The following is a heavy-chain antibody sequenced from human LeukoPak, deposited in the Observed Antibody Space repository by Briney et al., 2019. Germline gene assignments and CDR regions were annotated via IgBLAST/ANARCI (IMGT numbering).Heavy chain of an antibody. J-gene: IGHJ5*02. CDR3: ARGDYYSNH. Sequence: GSSVKVSCKASGGTFSSYAITWVRQAPGQGLEWVGWISPYNGNTNYAQNFQGRVTMSTDTSTSTAFMELRSLRSDDTAMYYCARGDYYSNHWGQGTLVTVSS. V-gene: IGHV1-18*01. CDR2: ISPYNGNT. CDR1: GGTFSSYA. D-gene: IGHD2-21*01.